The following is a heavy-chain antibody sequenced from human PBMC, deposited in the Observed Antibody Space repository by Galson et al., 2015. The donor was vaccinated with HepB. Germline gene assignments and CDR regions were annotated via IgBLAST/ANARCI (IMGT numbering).Heavy chain of an antibody. V-gene: IGHV3-23*01. CDR1: GFTFSDYV. CDR3: AKGKSSDNLDWFDP. CDR2: ITGSGVST. Sequence: SLRLSCAASGFTFSDYVMTWVRQAPGKGLEWVSSITGSGVSTFYTDSVKGRFTISRDNSKNTLYMQMNSLRAEDTAVYYCAKGKSSDNLDWFDPWGQGTLVTVS. D-gene: IGHD3-22*01. J-gene: IGHJ5*02.